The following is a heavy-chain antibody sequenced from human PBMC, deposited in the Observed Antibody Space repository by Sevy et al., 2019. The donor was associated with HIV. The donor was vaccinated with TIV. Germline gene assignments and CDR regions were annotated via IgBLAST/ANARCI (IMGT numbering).Heavy chain of an antibody. CDR2: FDHEDGET. CDR3: ATEDITMIPYGLDV. Sequence: ASVKVSCKVSGYTLTELSMHWVRQPPGKGLEWMGRFDHEDGETIYAQKFLGRLTMTEDTSTDTAYMDLSSLRSEDTAVYYCATEDITMIPYGLDVWGQGTTVTVSS. J-gene: IGHJ6*02. V-gene: IGHV1-24*01. CDR1: GYTLTELS. D-gene: IGHD3-22*01.